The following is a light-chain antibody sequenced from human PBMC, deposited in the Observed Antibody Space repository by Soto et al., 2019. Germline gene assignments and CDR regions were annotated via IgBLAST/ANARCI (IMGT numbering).Light chain of an antibody. V-gene: IGLV2-8*01. CDR3: SSYAGSNILYV. CDR2: GVN. J-gene: IGLJ1*01. Sequence: QSALTQPPSASGSPGQSVTISCTGTSSDVGGYNYVSWYQQHPGKAPQLVIYGVNKRASGVPDRFSGSKSGNTASLTVSGFHVGDEADYYCSSYAGSNILYVFGTGTKVTVL. CDR1: SSDVGGYNY.